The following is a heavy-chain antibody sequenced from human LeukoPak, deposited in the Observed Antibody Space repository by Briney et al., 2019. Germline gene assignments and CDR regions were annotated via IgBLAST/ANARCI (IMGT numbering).Heavy chain of an antibody. V-gene: IGHV4-39*01. CDR3: ARHGAPSMIIWMIDAFDI. CDR1: GGLISSSGNFY. J-gene: IGHJ3*02. Sequence: SETLSLTCSVSGGLISSSGNFYWGWIRQVPGKGLEWIGSIYYSGSTYYNPSLKSRVTISIDTSKNQFSLKLSSVTAADTAMYYCARHGAPSMIIWMIDAFDIWGQGTMVTVSS. CDR2: IYYSGST. D-gene: IGHD3-22*01.